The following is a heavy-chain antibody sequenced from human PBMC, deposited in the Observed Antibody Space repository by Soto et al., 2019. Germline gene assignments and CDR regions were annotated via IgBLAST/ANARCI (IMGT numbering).Heavy chain of an antibody. Sequence: RASVKVSCKASGYTFTSYDINWVRQATGQGLEWMGWMNPNSGNTGYAQKFQGRVTMTRNTSISTAYMELSSLRSEDTAVYYCATNLIAAAGTLGYYYYGMDVWGQGTTVTVSS. CDR2: MNPNSGNT. D-gene: IGHD6-13*01. CDR3: ATNLIAAAGTLGYYYYGMDV. CDR1: GYTFTSYD. V-gene: IGHV1-8*01. J-gene: IGHJ6*02.